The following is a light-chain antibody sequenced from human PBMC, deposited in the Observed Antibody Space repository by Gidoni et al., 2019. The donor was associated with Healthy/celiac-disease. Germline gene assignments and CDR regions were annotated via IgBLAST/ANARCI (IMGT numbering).Light chain of an antibody. CDR1: QSVSSSY. CDR2: GAS. CDR3: QQYGSSLST. Sequence: EIVFTQSPGTLSLSPGERATLSCRASQSVSSSYLAWYQQKPGQAPRLLIYGASSRATGIPDRFSGSGSGTDFTLTISRLEPEDFAVYYCQQYGSSLSTFGGGTKVEIK. V-gene: IGKV3-20*01. J-gene: IGKJ4*01.